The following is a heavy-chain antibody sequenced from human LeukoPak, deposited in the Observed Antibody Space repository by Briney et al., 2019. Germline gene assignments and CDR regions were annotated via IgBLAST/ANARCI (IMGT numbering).Heavy chain of an antibody. V-gene: IGHV1-46*01. CDR3: ARMGGDCSGGSCYYYYYMDV. D-gene: IGHD2-15*01. Sequence: ASVKVSCKASGYTFTGYYMHWVRQAPGQGLEWMGIINPSGGSTSYAQKFQGRVTMTRDTSTSTVYMELSSLRSEDTAVYYCARMGGDCSGGSCYYYYYMDVWGKGTTVTISS. CDR1: GYTFTGYY. CDR2: INPSGGST. J-gene: IGHJ6*03.